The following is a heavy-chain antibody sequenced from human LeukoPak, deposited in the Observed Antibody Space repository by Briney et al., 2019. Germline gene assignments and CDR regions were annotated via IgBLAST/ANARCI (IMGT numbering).Heavy chain of an antibody. J-gene: IGHJ6*03. CDR3: AREVRDYMDV. V-gene: IGHV3-48*01. CDR1: GFTFSSYS. Sequence: PGGSLRLSCAASGFTFSSYSMNWVRQAPGKGLEWVSYISSSSSTIYYADSVKGRFTISRDNAKNSLCLQMNSLRAEDTAVYYCAREVRDYMDVWGKGTTVTVSS. CDR2: ISSSSSTI. D-gene: IGHD3-10*01.